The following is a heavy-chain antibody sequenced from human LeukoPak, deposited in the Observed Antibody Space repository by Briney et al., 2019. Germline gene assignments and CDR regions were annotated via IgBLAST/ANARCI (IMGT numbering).Heavy chain of an antibody. CDR3: ARVGMEGVDY. CDR1: GGSFSGYY. Sequence: KPSETLSLTCAVYGGSFSGYYWSWIRQPPGKGLEWIGEINHSGSTNYNPSLKSRVTISVDTSKNQFSLKLSSVTAADTAVYYCARVGMEGVDYWGQGTLVTVSS. CDR2: INHSGST. D-gene: IGHD3-16*01. V-gene: IGHV4-34*01. J-gene: IGHJ4*02.